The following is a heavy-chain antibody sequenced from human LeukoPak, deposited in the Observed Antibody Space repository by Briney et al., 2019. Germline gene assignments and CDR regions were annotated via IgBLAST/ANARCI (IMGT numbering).Heavy chain of an antibody. CDR3: ARDFQWSNEAA. J-gene: IGHJ5*02. Sequence: PGGSLRLSCAASGFTFSSYSMNWVRQAPGKGLEWVSSISDSSSYIYYGDSVRGRFTISRDNAKNSLYLQMNSLRAEDTAVYYCARDFQWSNEAAWGQGTLVTVSS. V-gene: IGHV3-21*01. CDR1: GFTFSSYS. D-gene: IGHD3-16*01. CDR2: ISDSSSYI.